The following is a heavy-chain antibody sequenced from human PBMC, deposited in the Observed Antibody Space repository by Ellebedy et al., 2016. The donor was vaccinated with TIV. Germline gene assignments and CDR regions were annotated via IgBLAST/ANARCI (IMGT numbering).Heavy chain of an antibody. CDR1: GFTFSDYY. V-gene: IGHV3-11*05. CDR3: AKGRGGGSDSSAPRYYFDY. J-gene: IGHJ4*02. CDR2: ISGSTGYT. D-gene: IGHD3-22*01. Sequence: PGGSLRLSCAASGFTFSDYYMSWIRQAPGKGLEWVSYISGSTGYTNYADSVKGRFTISRDNSKRTLYLQMNSLRAEDTAVYYCAKGRGGGSDSSAPRYYFDYWGLGTLVTVSS.